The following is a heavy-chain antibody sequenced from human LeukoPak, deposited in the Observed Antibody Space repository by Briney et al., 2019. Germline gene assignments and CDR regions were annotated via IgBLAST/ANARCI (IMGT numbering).Heavy chain of an antibody. Sequence: SETLSLTCTVSGGSISSYYWSWFRQPPGKGLEWIGYIYSSGSTNYNPSLKSRVAISVDTSKNQFSLKLSSVTAADTAVYYCAREDAVSSDDAFDLWGQGTMVTVS. CDR3: AREDAVSSDDAFDL. V-gene: IGHV4-59*01. CDR1: GGSISSYY. D-gene: IGHD6-19*01. J-gene: IGHJ3*01. CDR2: IYSSGST.